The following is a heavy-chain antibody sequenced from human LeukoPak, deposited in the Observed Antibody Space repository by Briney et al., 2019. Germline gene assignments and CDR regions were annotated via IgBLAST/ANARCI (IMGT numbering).Heavy chain of an antibody. CDR1: VFTFSNFW. V-gene: IGHV3-7*04. CDR2: IHPEGNEK. J-gene: IGHJ4*02. D-gene: IGHD1-1*01. CDR3: ARGDDFSGDH. Sequence: GESLKISCATSVFTFSNFWVSWARQAPGRGLEWVANIHPEGNEKYHVESVKGRFTMSRDNARNLLFLQMNGLRVEDTAVYYCARGDDFSGDHWGQGTLVTVSS.